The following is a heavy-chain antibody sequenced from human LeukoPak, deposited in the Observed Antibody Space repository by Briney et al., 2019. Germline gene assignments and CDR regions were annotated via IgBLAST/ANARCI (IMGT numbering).Heavy chain of an antibody. Sequence: SETLSLTCTVSGGSISSYYWNWIRQPPGKGLEWIGYIYYSGTTNYNPSLRSRVSMSVDTSKNQFSLRLSSVTAADPAVYYCAREGDYYGSGSYYSYYYYMDVWGKGTTVTISS. V-gene: IGHV4-59*01. D-gene: IGHD3-10*01. CDR3: AREGDYYGSGSYYSYYYYMDV. CDR1: GGSISSYY. CDR2: IYYSGTT. J-gene: IGHJ6*03.